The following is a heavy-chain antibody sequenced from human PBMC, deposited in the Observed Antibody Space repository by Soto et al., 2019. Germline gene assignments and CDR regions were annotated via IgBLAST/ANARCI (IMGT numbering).Heavy chain of an antibody. D-gene: IGHD1-1*01. CDR1: GFTFTDHY. CDR3: FRGTDHNTQFNVDV. V-gene: IGHV3-72*01. J-gene: IGHJ6*01. CDR2: IRIKPRGYTT. Sequence: EVQLVESGGGLVQPGGSLRLSCAASGFTFTDHYMDWVRQAPGKGLEWIGRIRIKPRGYTTEYAASVTGRFTISREDSEKSGYLQMNSLKSEDTAMCFCFRGTDHNTQFNVDVWANGMMVTVSS.